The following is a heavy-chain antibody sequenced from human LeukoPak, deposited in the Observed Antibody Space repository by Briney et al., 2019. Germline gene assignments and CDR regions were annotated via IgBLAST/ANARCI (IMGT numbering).Heavy chain of an antibody. CDR1: GFPFSSHG. CDR2: ISPGGPT. J-gene: IGHJ4*02. D-gene: IGHD5-12*01. CDR3: AKDGAWLRFDD. V-gene: IGHV3-23*01. Sequence: GGSLRLSCAGSGFPFSSHGMNWVRQAPGKGLEWVSGISPGGPTYYADSVKGRFTISRDDSKNTLYLQMKNQRADDTAVYYCAKDGAWLRFDDWGQGILVSVSS.